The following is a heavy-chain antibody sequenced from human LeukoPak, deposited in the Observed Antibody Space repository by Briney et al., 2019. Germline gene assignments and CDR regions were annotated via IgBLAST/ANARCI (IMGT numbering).Heavy chain of an antibody. CDR2: ISYDGSNK. Sequence: PGRSLRLSCAASGFTFSSYAMHWVRQAPGKGLEWVAVISYDGSNKYYADSVKGRFTISRDNSKNTLYLQMNSLRAEDTAVYYCARDPGDYEIENWFDPWGQGTLVTVSS. V-gene: IGHV3-30-3*01. CDR3: ARDPGDYEIENWFDP. D-gene: IGHD4-17*01. J-gene: IGHJ5*02. CDR1: GFTFSSYA.